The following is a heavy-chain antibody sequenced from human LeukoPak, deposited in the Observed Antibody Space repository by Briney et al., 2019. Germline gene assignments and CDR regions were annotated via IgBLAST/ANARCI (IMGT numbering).Heavy chain of an antibody. Sequence: SVKVSCKASGGTFSSYAISWVRQAPGQGLEWMGRIIPILGIANYAQKFQGRVTITADKSTSTAYMELSSLRAEDTALYYCAKDPAELVEGSYAFDIWGQGTMVTVSS. CDR2: IIPILGIA. CDR1: GGTFSSYA. J-gene: IGHJ3*02. D-gene: IGHD1-26*01. CDR3: AKDPAELVEGSYAFDI. V-gene: IGHV1-69*04.